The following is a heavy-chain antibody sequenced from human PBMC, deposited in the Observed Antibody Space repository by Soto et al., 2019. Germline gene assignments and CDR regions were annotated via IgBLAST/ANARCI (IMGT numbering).Heavy chain of an antibody. CDR3: ARTYGSGDYCLPFEY. CDR1: GYMFNTYG. V-gene: IGHV1-18*01. CDR2: ISVYNGNI. J-gene: IGHJ4*02. Sequence: QVQLLQSGAEVKKPGAAVKVSCKASGYMFNTYGITWVRQAPGQGLEWMGWISVYNGNIDYAQKFEGRVTMTIDTSTSTAYMELKSLTSDDTDVYYCARTYGSGDYCLPFEYWGQGTPVSVSS. D-gene: IGHD3-10*01.